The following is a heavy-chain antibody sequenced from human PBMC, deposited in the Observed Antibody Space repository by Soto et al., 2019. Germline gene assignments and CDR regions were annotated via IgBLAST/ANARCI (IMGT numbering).Heavy chain of an antibody. CDR1: GFTFSSYS. CDR3: ARAALYNWNDVSWFDP. Sequence: PGWPLRTSCAASGFTFSSYSMNWVRQAPGKGLEWFSYISSSSTTIYYADSVKGRFTISRDNAKNSLYLQMNSLRAEDTAVYYCARAALYNWNDVSWFDPWSQGTLVTVSS. CDR2: ISSSSTTI. V-gene: IGHV3-48*01. D-gene: IGHD1-1*01. J-gene: IGHJ5*02.